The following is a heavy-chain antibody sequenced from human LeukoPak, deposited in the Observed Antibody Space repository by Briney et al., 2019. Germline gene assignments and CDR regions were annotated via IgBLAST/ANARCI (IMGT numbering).Heavy chain of an antibody. V-gene: IGHV1-46*03. CDR3: SRSGGYSEFDY. D-gene: IGHD1-26*01. CDR2: INPNGGST. Sequence: GASVKVSCKASGYAFTTYYIHWVRQAPGQGLEWMGMINPNGGSTTYAQKFQGRVTMTRDTSTSTVYMELSSLRSDDTAVYYCSRSGGYSEFDYLGRGTLVIVSS. CDR1: GYAFTTYY. J-gene: IGHJ4*02.